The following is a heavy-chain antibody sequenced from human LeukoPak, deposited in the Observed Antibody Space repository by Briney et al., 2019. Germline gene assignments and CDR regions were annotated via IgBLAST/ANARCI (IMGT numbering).Heavy chain of an antibody. CDR2: IYTSGST. CDR1: GGSISSYY. CDR3: ARVPRRIDYHDSSSSLQPYFDY. J-gene: IGHJ4*02. Sequence: SETLSLTCTVSGGSISSYYWSWIRQPAGKGLKWIGRIYTSGSTNYNPSLKSRVTMSVDTSNNQFSLKLSSVTAADTAVYYCARVPRRIDYHDSSSSLQPYFDYWGQGTLVTVSS. D-gene: IGHD3-22*01. V-gene: IGHV4-4*07.